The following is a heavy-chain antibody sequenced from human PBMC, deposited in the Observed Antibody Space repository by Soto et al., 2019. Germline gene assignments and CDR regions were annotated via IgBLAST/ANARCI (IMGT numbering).Heavy chain of an antibody. V-gene: IGHV1-69*05. Sequence: QVQLVQSGAEVKKPGSSVKVSCKASGGTFSNYVISWVRQAPGQGLEWMGGIIPIFGTANDAQKLQGRGTXGXXXTXATAYRETSSLSPADPAVHYGARLLGYWSGSHNIGLLWLSGTWGRGTIVTVS. J-gene: IGHJ2*01. CDR2: IIPIFGTA. CDR3: ARLLGYWSGSHNIGLLWLSGT. CDR1: GGTFSNYV. D-gene: IGHD6-19*01.